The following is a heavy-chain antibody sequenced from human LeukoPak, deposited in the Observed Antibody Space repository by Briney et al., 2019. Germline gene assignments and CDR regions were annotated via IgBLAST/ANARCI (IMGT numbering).Heavy chain of an antibody. CDR2: IYYSGST. Sequence: SETLSLTCTVSGGSISSSSYYWGWIRQPPGKGLEWIGSIYYSGSTYYNPSLKSRVTISVDTSKNQFSLKLSSVTAADTAVYYCAREPIGMTTVLLDIWGQGTMVTVSS. V-gene: IGHV4-39*07. CDR3: AREPIGMTTVLLDI. D-gene: IGHD4-17*01. CDR1: GGSISSSSYY. J-gene: IGHJ3*02.